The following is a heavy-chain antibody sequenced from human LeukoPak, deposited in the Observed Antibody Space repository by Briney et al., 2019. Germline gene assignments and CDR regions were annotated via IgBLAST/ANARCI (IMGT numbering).Heavy chain of an antibody. Sequence: SETLSLTCAVYGGSFSGYYWSWIRQPPGKGLEWIGEINHSGSTNYNPSLKSRVTISVDKSKNQFSLKLSSVTAADTAVYYCARKMYYYDTKGAFDIWGQGTMVTVSS. CDR3: ARKMYYYDTKGAFDI. V-gene: IGHV4-34*01. CDR1: GGSFSGYY. J-gene: IGHJ3*02. D-gene: IGHD3-22*01. CDR2: INHSGST.